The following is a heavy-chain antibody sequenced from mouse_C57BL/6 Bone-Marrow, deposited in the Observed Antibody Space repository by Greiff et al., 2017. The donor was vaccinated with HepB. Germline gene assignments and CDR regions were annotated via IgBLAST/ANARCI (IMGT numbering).Heavy chain of an antibody. CDR1: GYTFTSYG. J-gene: IGHJ2*01. CDR3: AKGYGPYYFDY. V-gene: IGHV1-81*01. CDR2: IYPRSGNT. Sequence: QVQLKQSGAELARPGASVKLSCKASGYTFTSYGISWVKQRTGQGLEWIGEIYPRSGNTYYNEKFKGKATLTADKSSSTAYMELRSLTSEDSAVYFCAKGYGPYYFDYWGQGTTLTVSS. D-gene: IGHD1-1*02.